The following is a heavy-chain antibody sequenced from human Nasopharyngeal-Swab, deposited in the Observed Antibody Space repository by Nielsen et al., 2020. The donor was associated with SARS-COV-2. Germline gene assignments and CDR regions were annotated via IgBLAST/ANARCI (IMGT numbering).Heavy chain of an antibody. V-gene: IGHV3-7*01. CDR1: GFTFSNYR. CDR3: ASNSWRWDVYSYYYMDV. D-gene: IGHD1-26*01. Sequence: GESLKISCAASGFTFSNYRMSWVRQAPGKGLEWVSNINEDGSEKYYVDSVKGRFTISRDNAKNSLYLQMHSLRAEDTAVYFCASNSWRWDVYSYYYMDVWGKGTTVAVSS. CDR2: INEDGSEK. J-gene: IGHJ6*03.